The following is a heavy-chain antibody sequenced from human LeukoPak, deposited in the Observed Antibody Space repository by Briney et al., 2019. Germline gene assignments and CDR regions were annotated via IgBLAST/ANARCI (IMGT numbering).Heavy chain of an antibody. D-gene: IGHD1-26*01. CDR2: IIPILGIA. Sequence: ASVKVSCKASGGTFSSYAISWVRQAPGQGLEWMGGIIPILGIANYAQKFQGRVTMTRDTSTSTVYMELSSLRSEDTAVYYCAREWWELLHGVYYFDYWGQGTLVTVSS. V-gene: IGHV1-69*10. J-gene: IGHJ4*02. CDR3: AREWWELLHGVYYFDY. CDR1: GGTFSSYA.